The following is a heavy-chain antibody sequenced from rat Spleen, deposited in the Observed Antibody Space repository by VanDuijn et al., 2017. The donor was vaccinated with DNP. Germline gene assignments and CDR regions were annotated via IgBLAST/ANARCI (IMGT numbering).Heavy chain of an antibody. V-gene: IGHV5-22*01. CDR1: GFTFSDYY. D-gene: IGHD4-3*01. CDR3: ARYNWGYNFFDY. J-gene: IGHJ2*01. Sequence: EVQLVESGGGIVQPGRSLKLSCAASGFTFSDYYMAWVRQAPTKGLEWVAYISFDGGSTYYGDSVKGRFTISRDNAKSTLYLQMNSLRSEDMATYYCARYNWGYNFFDYWGQGVMVTVSS. CDR2: ISFDGGST.